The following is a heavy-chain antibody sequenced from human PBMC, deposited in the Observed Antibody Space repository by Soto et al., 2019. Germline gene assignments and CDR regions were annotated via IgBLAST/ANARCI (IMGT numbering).Heavy chain of an antibody. CDR2: ISYDGSNK. J-gene: IGHJ6*02. Sequence: SGGSLRLSCAASGFTFSSYAMHWVRQAPGKGLEWVAVISYDGSNKYYADSVKGRFTISRDNSKNTLYLQMNSLRAEDTAVYYCARDLHGGYYYDSSGSPSGMDVWGQGTTVTVSS. D-gene: IGHD3-22*01. CDR3: ARDLHGGYYYDSSGSPSGMDV. CDR1: GFTFSSYA. V-gene: IGHV3-30-3*01.